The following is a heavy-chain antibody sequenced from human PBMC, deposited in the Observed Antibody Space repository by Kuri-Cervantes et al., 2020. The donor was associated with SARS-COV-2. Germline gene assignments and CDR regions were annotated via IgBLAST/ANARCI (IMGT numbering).Heavy chain of an antibody. CDR3: ASVPTSGYYLL. D-gene: IGHD3-22*01. Sequence: SVKVSCKASGGTFSSYAISWVRQAPGQGLEWMGRIIPILGIANYAQKFLGRVTITADKSTSTAYMELSSLRSEDTAVYYCASVPTSGYYLLWGQGTLVTVSS. CDR2: IIPILGIA. CDR1: GGTFSSYA. J-gene: IGHJ4*02. V-gene: IGHV1-69*04.